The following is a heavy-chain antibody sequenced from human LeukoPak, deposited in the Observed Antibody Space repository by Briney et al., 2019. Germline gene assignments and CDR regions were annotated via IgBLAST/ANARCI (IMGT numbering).Heavy chain of an antibody. CDR1: GFTFSSYA. CDR3: AKHYYGSGSYAY. D-gene: IGHD3-10*01. V-gene: IGHV3-23*01. J-gene: IGHJ4*02. Sequence: GGSLCLSCAASGFTFSSYAMSWVRQAPGEGMKWVSFIGGNGGSTYYADSVKGRSTTSRDNSKNTLYLQMNSLRAEDTAVYYCAKHYYGSGSYAYCGQGTLVTVSS. CDR2: IGGNGGST.